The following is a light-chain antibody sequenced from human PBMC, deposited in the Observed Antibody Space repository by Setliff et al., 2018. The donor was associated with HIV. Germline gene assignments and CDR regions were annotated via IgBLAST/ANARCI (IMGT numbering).Light chain of an antibody. Sequence: QSALTQHASVSGSPGQSISISCTGTSNDVGGYNYVAWYQEHPGKAPKLMIYDVSNRPSGVSNRFSGSKSGSTASLTISGLLAEDESDYYCSSYTGSGTFVFGGGTKVTVL. CDR3: SSYTGSGTFV. CDR2: DVS. CDR1: SNDVGGYNY. J-gene: IGLJ1*01. V-gene: IGLV2-14*03.